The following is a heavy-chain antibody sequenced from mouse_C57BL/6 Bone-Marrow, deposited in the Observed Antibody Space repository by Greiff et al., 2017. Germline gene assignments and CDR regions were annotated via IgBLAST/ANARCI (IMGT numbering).Heavy chain of an antibody. CDR1: DYEFPSHD. CDR2: INSAGGST. V-gene: IGHV5-2*01. D-gene: IGHD1-1*01. J-gene: IGHJ4*01. Sequence: DVKLVESGGGLVQPGESLKLSCESNDYEFPSHDMTWVRKTPGKRLELVAAINSAGGSTYYPDPMKRRFIIYRDNTKKSLYLQMMSLRSDDTALYYCATHTCSNYAMDYWGQGTSVTVSS. CDR3: ATHTCSNYAMDY.